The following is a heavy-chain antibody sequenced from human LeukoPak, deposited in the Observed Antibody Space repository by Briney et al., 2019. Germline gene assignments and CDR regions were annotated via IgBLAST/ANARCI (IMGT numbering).Heavy chain of an antibody. V-gene: IGHV4-34*01. CDR2: INHIGIT. D-gene: IGHD4-17*01. CDR1: GGSFNGYY. CDR3: ARRASDDYGVYGDY. Sequence: SETLSLTCAVYGGSFNGYYWSWIRQPPGKGLDWIGEINHIGITHYNPSLKSRVTISVDTSKNQFSLQLTALTAADSAVRYGARRASDDYGVYGDYWGQGNLVTVSS. J-gene: IGHJ4*02.